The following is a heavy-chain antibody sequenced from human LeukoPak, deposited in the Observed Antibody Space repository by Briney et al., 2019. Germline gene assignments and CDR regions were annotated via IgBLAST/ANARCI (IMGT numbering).Heavy chain of an antibody. Sequence: GGSLRLSCAASGFTVSSNYMSWVRQAPGKGLEWVSVVYSGGSTYYADSVKGRFTISRDNSKNTLYLQMNSLRAEDTAVYYCARGYGDLEYFQHWGQGTLVTVSS. CDR2: VYSGGST. CDR1: GFTVSSNY. J-gene: IGHJ1*01. V-gene: IGHV3-53*01. CDR3: ARGYGDLEYFQH. D-gene: IGHD4-17*01.